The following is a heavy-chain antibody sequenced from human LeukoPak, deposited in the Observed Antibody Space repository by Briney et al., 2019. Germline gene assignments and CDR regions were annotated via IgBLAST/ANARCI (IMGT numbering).Heavy chain of an antibody. CDR3: AAGGAAGTSDY. Sequence: PGGSLRLSCAASGFTFSSYSMNWVRQAPGEGLEWVSYISSSSSTIYYADSVKGRFTISRDNAKNSLYLQMNSLRAEDTAVYYCAAGGAAGTSDYWGQGTLVTVSS. CDR2: ISSSSSTI. J-gene: IGHJ4*02. D-gene: IGHD6-13*01. V-gene: IGHV3-48*04. CDR1: GFTFSSYS.